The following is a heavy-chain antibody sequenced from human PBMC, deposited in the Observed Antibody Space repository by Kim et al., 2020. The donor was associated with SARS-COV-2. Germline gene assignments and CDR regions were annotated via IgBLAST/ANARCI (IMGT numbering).Heavy chain of an antibody. V-gene: IGHV3-30*02. Sequence: YAESVKVRFTIARDNSKNTLYLQMNRLRAEDTAVYYCAKADDSSGLGVDYWGQGTLVTVSS. D-gene: IGHD3-22*01. CDR3: AKADDSSGLGVDY. J-gene: IGHJ4*02.